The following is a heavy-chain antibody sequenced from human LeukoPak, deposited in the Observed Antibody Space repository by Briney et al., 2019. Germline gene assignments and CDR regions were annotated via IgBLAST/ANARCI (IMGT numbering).Heavy chain of an antibody. CDR1: GGSIRSYY. Sequence: SETLSLTCTVSGGSIRSYYWSWIRQPPGKGLEWIGYIYYSGSTNYNPSLKSRVTISVDTSKNQFSLKLSSVTAADTAVYYCASGSSYDFWSGYYLGPFDYWGQGTLVTVSS. V-gene: IGHV4-59*01. CDR3: ASGSSYDFWSGYYLGPFDY. J-gene: IGHJ4*02. D-gene: IGHD3-3*01. CDR2: IYYSGST.